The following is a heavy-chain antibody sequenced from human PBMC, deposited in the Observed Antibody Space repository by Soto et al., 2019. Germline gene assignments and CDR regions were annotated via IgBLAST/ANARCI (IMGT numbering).Heavy chain of an antibody. J-gene: IGHJ3*02. CDR3: AGDRVYYGSGSYFPYDAFDI. CDR1: GFSFSSYG. Sequence: QVQLVESGGGVVQPGRSLRLSCATSGFSFSSYGMHWVRQVPGKGLEWVAFIWYDGSKKYYADSVKGRFTISRDNSKNTLYLQVNSLRVEDTAVYYCAGDRVYYGSGSYFPYDAFDIWGQGTMVTVSS. D-gene: IGHD3-10*01. V-gene: IGHV3-33*01. CDR2: IWYDGSKK.